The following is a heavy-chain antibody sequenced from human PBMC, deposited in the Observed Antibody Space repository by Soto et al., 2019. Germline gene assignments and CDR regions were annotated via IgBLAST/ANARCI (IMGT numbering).Heavy chain of an antibody. Sequence: ASVKVSCKASGFTFTSSAVQWVRQARGQRLEWIGWIVVGSGNTNYAQKFQERVTITRDMSTSTAYMELSSLRSEDTAMYYCAAGPPAASFYYGMDVWGQGTTVTVSS. CDR1: GFTFTSSA. CDR2: IVVGSGNT. D-gene: IGHD2-2*01. CDR3: AAGPPAASFYYGMDV. J-gene: IGHJ6*02. V-gene: IGHV1-58*01.